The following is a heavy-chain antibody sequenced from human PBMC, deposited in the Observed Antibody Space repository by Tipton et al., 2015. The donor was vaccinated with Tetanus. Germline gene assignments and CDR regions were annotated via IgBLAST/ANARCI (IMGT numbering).Heavy chain of an antibody. D-gene: IGHD2-2*01. V-gene: IGHV4-61*01. J-gene: IGHJ6*02. CDR1: GGSVSSGSYY. Sequence: TLSLTCTVSGGSVSSGSYYWSWIRQPPGKGLEWIGYIYYSGSTNYNPSLKSRVTISVDTSKNQFSLKLSSVTAADTAVYYCARVVPYCSSTSCPPHYYYYGMDVWGQGTTVTVSS. CDR2: IYYSGST. CDR3: ARVVPYCSSTSCPPHYYYYGMDV.